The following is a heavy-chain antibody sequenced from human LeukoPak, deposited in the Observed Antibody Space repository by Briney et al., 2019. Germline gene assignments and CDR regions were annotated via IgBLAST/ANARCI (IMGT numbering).Heavy chain of an antibody. V-gene: IGHV4-4*07. CDR1: GGSISSYY. Sequence: PSETLSLTCTVSGGSISSYYWSWIRQPAGKGLEWIGRIYTSGSTNHNPSLKSRVTMSVDTSKNQFSLKLSSVTAADTAVYYCARVQAHDYYYYYMDVWGKGTTVTISS. CDR3: ARVQAHDYYYYYMDV. CDR2: IYTSGST. J-gene: IGHJ6*03.